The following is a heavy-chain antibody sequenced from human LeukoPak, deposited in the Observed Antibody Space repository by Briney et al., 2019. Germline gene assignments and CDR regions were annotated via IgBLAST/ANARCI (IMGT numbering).Heavy chain of an antibody. CDR1: GFPFGDYA. CDR3: TRDNGSGSYS. Sequence: GGSRSLSCTASGFPFGDYAMSWVRQAPGKGLEGVGFIISKAYGGTTGYAASVKGRFTISRDDSKSIAYPQMNGLTTEDAAVYYCTRDNGSGSYSGGQGTLVTVSS. D-gene: IGHD3-10*01. V-gene: IGHV3-49*04. J-gene: IGHJ4*02. CDR2: IISKAYGGTT.